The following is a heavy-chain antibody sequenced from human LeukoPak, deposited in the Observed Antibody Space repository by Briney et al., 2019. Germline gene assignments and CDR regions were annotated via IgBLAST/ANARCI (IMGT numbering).Heavy chain of an antibody. CDR1: GYSISSAYY. CDR2: IYHSGST. CDR3: ARSIYGVGPFDY. J-gene: IGHJ4*02. D-gene: IGHD6-6*01. Sequence: SETLSLTCTVSGYSISSAYYWGWIRQPPGRGLEWIGNIYHSGSTYYNPSLKSRVSISVDTSKNQFSLKLSSVTAADTAVYYCARSIYGVGPFDYWGQGTLVTVFS. V-gene: IGHV4-38-2*02.